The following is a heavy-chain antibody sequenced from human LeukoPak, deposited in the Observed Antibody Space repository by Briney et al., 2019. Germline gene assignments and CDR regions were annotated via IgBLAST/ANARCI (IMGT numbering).Heavy chain of an antibody. Sequence: GGSLRLSCAASGFTFSSYGMHWVRQAPGKGLEWVAVIWYDGSNKYYADSVKGRFTISRDNSKNTLYLQMNSLRAEDTAVYYCARDQSLKGVVPAATDYWGQGTLVTVSS. J-gene: IGHJ4*02. CDR3: ARDQSLKGVVPAATDY. CDR2: IWYDGSNK. CDR1: GFTFSSYG. V-gene: IGHV3-33*01. D-gene: IGHD2-2*01.